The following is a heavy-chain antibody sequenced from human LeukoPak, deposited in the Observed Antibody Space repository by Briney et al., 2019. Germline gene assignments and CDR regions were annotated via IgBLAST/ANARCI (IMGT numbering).Heavy chain of an antibody. CDR3: ARVLNYGDYVAYYMDV. CDR2: ISGSGGST. CDR1: GFTFSSYG. D-gene: IGHD4-17*01. Sequence: GGTLRLSCAASGFTFSSYGMSWVRQAPGKGLEWVSAISGSGGSTYYADSVKGRFTISRDNSKNTLYLQMNSLRAEDTAVYYCARVLNYGDYVAYYMDVWGERPGDTVSS. V-gene: IGHV3-23*01. J-gene: IGHJ6*03.